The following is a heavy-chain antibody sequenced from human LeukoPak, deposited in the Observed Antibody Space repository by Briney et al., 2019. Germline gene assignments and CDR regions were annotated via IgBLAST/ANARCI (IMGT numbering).Heavy chain of an antibody. Sequence: GGSLRLSCAVSGFTFSSYWMSWVRQAPGKGLEWVANIKQDESEQYYVDSVKGRFTISRDNAKNSLYLQMNSLRAEDTAVYYCARDSIGSGWYQYYYYYMDVWGKGTTVTVSS. CDR3: ARDSIGSGWYQYYYYYMDV. J-gene: IGHJ6*03. D-gene: IGHD6-19*01. CDR2: IKQDESEQ. CDR1: GFTFSSYW. V-gene: IGHV3-7*01.